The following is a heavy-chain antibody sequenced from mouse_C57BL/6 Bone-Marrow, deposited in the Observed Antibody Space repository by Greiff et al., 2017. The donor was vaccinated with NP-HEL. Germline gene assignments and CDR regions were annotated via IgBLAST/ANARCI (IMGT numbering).Heavy chain of an antibody. CDR3: ARRGLGLESWFAY. CDR2: IYPGDGDT. J-gene: IGHJ3*01. CDR1: GYAFSSSW. V-gene: IGHV1-82*01. Sequence: VKLMESGPELVKPGASVKISCKASGYAFSSSWMNWVKQRPGKGLEWIGRIYPGDGDTNYNGKFKGKATLTADKSSSTAYMQLSSLTSEDSAVYFCARRGLGLESWFAYWGQGTLVTVSA. D-gene: IGHD4-1*01.